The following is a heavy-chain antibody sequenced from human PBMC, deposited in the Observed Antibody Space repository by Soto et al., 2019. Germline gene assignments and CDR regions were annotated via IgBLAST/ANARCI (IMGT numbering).Heavy chain of an antibody. CDR1: GYTFTSYA. Sequence: QVQLVQSGAEVKKPGASVKVSCKASGYTFTSYAMHWVRQAPGQRLEWMGWINAGNGNTEYSQKFQGRVTITRDTSASTAYMELSSLRSEDTAVYYCARVGWGRYFDWLLFPTSGFDYWGQGTLVTVSS. D-gene: IGHD3-9*01. CDR3: ARVGWGRYFDWLLFPTSGFDY. V-gene: IGHV1-3*01. CDR2: INAGNGNT. J-gene: IGHJ4*02.